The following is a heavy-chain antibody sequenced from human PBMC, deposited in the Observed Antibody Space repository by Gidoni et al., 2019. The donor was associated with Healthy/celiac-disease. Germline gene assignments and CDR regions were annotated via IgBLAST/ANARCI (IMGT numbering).Heavy chain of an antibody. V-gene: IGHV5-10-1*03. Sequence: EVQLVPSGAEVKKPGESLRISCKGSGYSFTSDWTSLVRQLPGKGLEWMGRIDPSDSYTNYGPSFQGHVTITADKSISTAYLQWSSLKASDTAMYYCARHEDTVTPDAWGQGTLVTVSS. CDR2: IDPSDSYT. D-gene: IGHD4-17*01. CDR1: GYSFTSDW. J-gene: IGHJ5*02. CDR3: ARHEDTVTPDA.